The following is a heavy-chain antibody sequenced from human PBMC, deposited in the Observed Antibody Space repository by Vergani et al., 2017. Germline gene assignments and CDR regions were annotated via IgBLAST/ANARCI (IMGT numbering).Heavy chain of an antibody. CDR3: ARDLRLLYNRFDP. Sequence: QVQLVESGGGVVQPGRSLRLSCAASGFTFNQYGMHWVRQAPGKGLEWVAVTWYDGHNKQYADSVKGRFTISRDNSKSTMYLQMNSLRDEDTGVYYCARDLRLLYNRFDPWGQGTLVTVSP. CDR2: TWYDGHNK. V-gene: IGHV3-33*01. J-gene: IGHJ5*02. CDR1: GFTFNQYG. D-gene: IGHD5-12*01.